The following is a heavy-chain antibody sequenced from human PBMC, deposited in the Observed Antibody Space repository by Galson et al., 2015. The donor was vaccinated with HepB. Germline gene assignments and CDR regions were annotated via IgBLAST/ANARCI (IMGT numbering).Heavy chain of an antibody. CDR2: IIPIFGTA. J-gene: IGHJ6*02. Sequence: SVKVSCKASGGTFSSYAISWVRQAPGQGLEWMGGIIPIFGTANYAQKFQGRVTITADESTSTAYMELSSLRSEDTAVYYCARDPFRAYSWNYYYYGMDVWGQGTTVTVSS. CDR1: GGTFSSYA. CDR3: ARDPFRAYSWNYYYYGMDV. D-gene: IGHD5-18*01. V-gene: IGHV1-69*13.